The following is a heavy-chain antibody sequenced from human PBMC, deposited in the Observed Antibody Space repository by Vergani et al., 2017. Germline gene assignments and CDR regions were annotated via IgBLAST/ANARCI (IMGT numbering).Heavy chain of an antibody. D-gene: IGHD3-22*01. CDR1: GYSFTSYW. Sequence: EVQLVQSGAEVKKPGESLRISCKGSGYSFTSYWISWVRQMPGKGLEWMGRIDPSDSYTNYSPSFQGHDTISADKSISTAYLQWSSLKASDTAMYYCARVGWSYYDSSGYYYAPGGWFDPWGQGTLVTVSS. CDR2: IDPSDSYT. CDR3: ARVGWSYYDSSGYYYAPGGWFDP. J-gene: IGHJ5*02. V-gene: IGHV5-10-1*03.